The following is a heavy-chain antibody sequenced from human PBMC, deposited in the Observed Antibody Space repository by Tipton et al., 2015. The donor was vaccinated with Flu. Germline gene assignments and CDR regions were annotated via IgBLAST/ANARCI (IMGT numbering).Heavy chain of an antibody. Sequence: TLSLTCTVSGGSISSYYWSWIRQPPGKGLEWIGYIYYSGSTSYNPSLKSRVTISVDTSKNQFSLKLSSVTAADTAVYYCAAIVGATSVSFDYWGQGTLVTVSS. J-gene: IGHJ4*02. CDR1: GGSISSYY. CDR3: AAIVGATSVSFDY. CDR2: IYYSGST. V-gene: IGHV4-59*01. D-gene: IGHD1-26*01.